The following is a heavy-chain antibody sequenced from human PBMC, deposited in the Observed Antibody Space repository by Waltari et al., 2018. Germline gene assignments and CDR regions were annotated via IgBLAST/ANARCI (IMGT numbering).Heavy chain of an antibody. CDR2: IIPIFGTA. D-gene: IGHD3-3*02. CDR1: GGTFSSYA. J-gene: IGHJ4*02. Sequence: QVQLVQSGAEVKKPGSSVKVSCKASGGTFSSYAISWVRQAPGQGLEWMGGIIPIFGTANYEQKFQGRVTITADESTSTAYMGLSSLRSEDTAVYYCARENHVCSGSSQSSFDYWGQGTLVTVSS. CDR3: ARENHVCSGSSQSSFDY. V-gene: IGHV1-69*12.